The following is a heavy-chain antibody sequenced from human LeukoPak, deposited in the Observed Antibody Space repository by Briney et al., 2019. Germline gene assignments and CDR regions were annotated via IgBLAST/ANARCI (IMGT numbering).Heavy chain of an antibody. J-gene: IGHJ6*03. CDR1: GGSISSYY. CDR2: IYYSGST. V-gene: IGHV4-59*01. D-gene: IGHD1-26*01. CDR3: ARVGEDYYYYYMDV. Sequence: PSETLSLTCTVSGGSISSYYWSWIRQPTGKGLEWSGYIYYSGSTSYNPSLKSRVTISVDTSKNQFSLKLSSVTAADTAVYYCARVGEDYYYYYMDVWGKGTTVTVSS.